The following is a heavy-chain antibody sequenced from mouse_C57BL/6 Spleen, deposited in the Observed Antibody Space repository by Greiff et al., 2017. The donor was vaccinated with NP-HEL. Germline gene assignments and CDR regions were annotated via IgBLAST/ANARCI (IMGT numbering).Heavy chain of an antibody. V-gene: IGHV3-8*01. Sequence: VQLKESGPGLAKPSQTLSLTCSVTGYSITSDYWNWIRKFPGNKLEYMGYLSYSGSTYYNPSPKSRTSITRDTSKNQYYLQLNTVTTEETATYYCARYKTTVVEWYFDVWGTGAAVTVSS. CDR3: ARYKTTVVEWYFDV. CDR2: LSYSGST. D-gene: IGHD1-1*01. CDR1: GYSITSDY. J-gene: IGHJ1*03.